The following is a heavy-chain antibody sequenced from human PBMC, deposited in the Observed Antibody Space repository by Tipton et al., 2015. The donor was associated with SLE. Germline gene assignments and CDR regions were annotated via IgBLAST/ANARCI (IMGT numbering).Heavy chain of an antibody. Sequence: TLSLTCAVYGGSFSGYYWSWIRQPPGKGLEWIGEISHSGSTNYNPSLKSRVTISLDTSKNQFSLKLRSVTAADTAVYYCARGSGEGDWFDPWGQGTLVTVSS. CDR3: ARGSGEGDWFDP. D-gene: IGHD1-26*01. CDR1: GGSFSGYY. V-gene: IGHV4-34*01. CDR2: ISHSGST. J-gene: IGHJ5*02.